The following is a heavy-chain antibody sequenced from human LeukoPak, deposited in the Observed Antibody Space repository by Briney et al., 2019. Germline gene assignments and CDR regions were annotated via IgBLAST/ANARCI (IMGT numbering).Heavy chain of an antibody. CDR2: ISGYNGYT. J-gene: IGHJ3*01. Sequence: GASVKVSCKASGYTFTSYDIYWVRQAPGRGLEWMGWISGYNGYTNYAQRFQGRVTMTTDTTTKTVYMELRSLTSDDTAVFFCARVRRATSGYFPLNAFDLWGQGTLVTVSS. CDR1: GYTFTSYD. CDR3: ARVRRATSGYFPLNAFDL. V-gene: IGHV1-18*01. D-gene: IGHD5-12*01.